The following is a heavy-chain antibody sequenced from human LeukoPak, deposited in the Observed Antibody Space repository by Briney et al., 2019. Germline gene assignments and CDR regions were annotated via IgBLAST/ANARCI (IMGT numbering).Heavy chain of an antibody. CDR3: ARGKYYYDSSGGNWFDP. V-gene: IGHV4-59*01. CDR1: GGSISSYY. J-gene: IGHJ5*02. D-gene: IGHD3-22*01. Sequence: SETLSLTCTVSGGSISSYYWSWIRQPPGKGLEWIGYIYYSGRTNYNPSLKSRVTISVDTSKNQFSLKLSSVTAADTAVYYCARGKYYYDSSGGNWFDPWGQGTLVTVSS. CDR2: IYYSGRT.